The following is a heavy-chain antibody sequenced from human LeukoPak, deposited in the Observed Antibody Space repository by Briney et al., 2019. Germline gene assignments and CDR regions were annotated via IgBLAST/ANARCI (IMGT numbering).Heavy chain of an antibody. V-gene: IGHV3-30*03. CDR1: GFTFSNYA. CDR2: ISYDGTNE. Sequence: GGSLRLSCAASGFTFSNYAIHWVRQAPGKGLEWVAVISYDGTNEYYTDSVKGRFTISRDNAKNTLYLQMNSLRAEDTAVYYCARDIVVEETGYYYMDVWGKGTTVTVSS. J-gene: IGHJ6*03. D-gene: IGHD2-15*01. CDR3: ARDIVVEETGYYYMDV.